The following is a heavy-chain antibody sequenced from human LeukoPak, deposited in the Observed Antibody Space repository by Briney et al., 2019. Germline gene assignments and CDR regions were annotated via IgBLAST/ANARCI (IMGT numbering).Heavy chain of an antibody. CDR2: IIPIFGTA. CDR3: ARDLSSTSCC. J-gene: IGHJ4*02. D-gene: IGHD2-2*01. Sequence: GSSVKVSCKASGGTFSSFAISWVRQAPGQGLEWMGGIIPIFGTANYAQKFQGRVTITTDESTSTAYMELSSLRSEDTAVYYCARDLSSTSCCWGQGTLVTVSS. CDR1: GGTFSSFA. V-gene: IGHV1-69*05.